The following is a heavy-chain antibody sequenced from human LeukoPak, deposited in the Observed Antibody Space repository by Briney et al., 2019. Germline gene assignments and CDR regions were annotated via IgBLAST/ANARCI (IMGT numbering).Heavy chain of an antibody. V-gene: IGHV3-66*01. J-gene: IGHJ4*02. CDR2: IYSGGST. Sequence: GGSLRLSCAASGFTVSSNYMSWVRQAPGKGLEWVSVIYSGGSTYYADSVKGRVTISSDNSKNTLYLQMNSLRAEDTAVYYCARIISSWVYFDYWGQGTLVTVSS. D-gene: IGHD6-13*01. CDR1: GFTVSSNY. CDR3: ARIISSWVYFDY.